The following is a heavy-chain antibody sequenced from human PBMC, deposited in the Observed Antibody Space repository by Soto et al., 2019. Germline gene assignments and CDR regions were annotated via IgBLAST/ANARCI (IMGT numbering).Heavy chain of an antibody. CDR2: INAGTGNT. Sequence: QVQLVQSGAEVKKPGASVKVSCKASGYTFTSYAMHWVRQAPGQRLEWMGWINAGTGNTKYSQKFQGRVTITRDTSASTAYMELSSLRSEDTAVYCCAREPGYCSGGSCYHRWFDPWGQGTLVTVSS. J-gene: IGHJ5*02. D-gene: IGHD2-15*01. CDR1: GYTFTSYA. V-gene: IGHV1-3*01. CDR3: AREPGYCSGGSCYHRWFDP.